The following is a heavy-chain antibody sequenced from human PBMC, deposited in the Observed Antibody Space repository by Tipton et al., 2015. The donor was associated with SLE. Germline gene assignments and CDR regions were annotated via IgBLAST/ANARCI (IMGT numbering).Heavy chain of an antibody. Sequence: TLSLTCTVSGGSISSHYWSWIRQPPGKGLEWIGYIYYSGSTNYNPSLKSRVTISVDTSKNQFSLKLSSVTAADTAVYYCARTGELYYDFWSGYLPRPYFDYWGQGTLVTVSS. CDR1: GGSISSHY. J-gene: IGHJ4*02. V-gene: IGHV4-59*11. CDR3: ARTGELYYDFWSGYLPRPYFDY. D-gene: IGHD3-3*01. CDR2: IYYSGST.